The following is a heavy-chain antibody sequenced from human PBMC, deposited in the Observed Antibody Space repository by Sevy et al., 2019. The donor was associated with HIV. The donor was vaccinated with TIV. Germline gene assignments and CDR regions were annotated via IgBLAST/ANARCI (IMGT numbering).Heavy chain of an antibody. V-gene: IGHV1-24*01. D-gene: IGHD3-22*01. J-gene: IGHJ4*02. CDR2: FDPEDGER. CDR3: AITREYNADTSGYFDY. Sequence: ASVKVSCRISRYSLNKFSMHWVRQAPGKGLEWMGSFDPEDGERIYAQKFQGRFSMTEDTSTDTASMELSSLRPDDTAVYYCAITREYNADTSGYFDYWGQGTLVTVSS. CDR1: RYSLNKFS.